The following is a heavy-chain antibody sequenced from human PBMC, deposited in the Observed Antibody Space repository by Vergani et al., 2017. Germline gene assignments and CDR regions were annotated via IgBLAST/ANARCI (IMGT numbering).Heavy chain of an antibody. CDR2: MDYSGST. V-gene: IGHV4-39*01. Sequence: QVQLQESGPGLVKPSETLSLTCTVSGDSVISTDYHWGCIRQPPGKGLEWIGCMDYSGSTSYNPSLESRISISFETPKNQFSLRLTSVTAADTAVYYCASKRGACRAAYCHSYDFWGPGTLVGVSS. J-gene: IGHJ4*02. D-gene: IGHD2-15*01. CDR1: GDSVISTDYH. CDR3: ASKRGACRAAYCHSYDF.